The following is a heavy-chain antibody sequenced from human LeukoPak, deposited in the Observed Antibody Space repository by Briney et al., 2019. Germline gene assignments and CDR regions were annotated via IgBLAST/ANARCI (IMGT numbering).Heavy chain of an antibody. D-gene: IGHD3-10*01. V-gene: IGHV1-18*01. CDR3: ARSPRTVPTRLNYYGSGSYYSSWFDP. CDR2: ISAYNRNT. J-gene: IGHJ5*02. CDR1: GYTFTSYG. Sequence: GASVKVSCKASGYTFTSYGISWVRQAPGQGLEWMGWISAYNRNTNYAQKLQGRVTMTTDTSTSTAYMELRSLRSDDTAVYYCARSPRTVPTRLNYYGSGSYYSSWFDPWGQGTLVTVSS.